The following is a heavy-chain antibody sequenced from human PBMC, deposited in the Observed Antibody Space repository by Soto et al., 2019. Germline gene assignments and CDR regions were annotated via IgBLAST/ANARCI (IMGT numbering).Heavy chain of an antibody. CDR1: GYTFTSYV. V-gene: IGHV1-18*01. J-gene: IGHJ4*02. CDR2: ISAYNGNT. Sequence: ASVKVSCKASGYTFTSYVISWVRQAPGQGLEWMGWISAYNGNTNYAQKLQGRVTMTTDTSTSTAYMELRSLRSDDTAVYYCARADRYSGYEAFDYWGQGTLVTVSS. D-gene: IGHD5-12*01. CDR3: ARADRYSGYEAFDY.